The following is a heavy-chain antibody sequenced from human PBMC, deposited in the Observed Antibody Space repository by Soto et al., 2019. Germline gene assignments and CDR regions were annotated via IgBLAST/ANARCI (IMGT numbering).Heavy chain of an antibody. Sequence: SETLSLTFAVYGGSFSGYYWSWIRQPPGKGLEWIGEINHSGSTNYNPSLKSRVTISVDTSKNQFSLKLSSVTAADTAVYYCARGRRREAARLPYYYYYGMDVWGQGTTVTVSS. J-gene: IGHJ6*02. D-gene: IGHD6-6*01. V-gene: IGHV4-34*01. CDR3: ARGRRREAARLPYYYYYGMDV. CDR1: GGSFSGYY. CDR2: INHSGST.